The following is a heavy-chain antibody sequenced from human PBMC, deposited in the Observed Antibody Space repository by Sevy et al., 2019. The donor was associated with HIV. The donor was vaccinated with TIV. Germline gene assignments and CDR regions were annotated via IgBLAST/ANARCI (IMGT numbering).Heavy chain of an antibody. Sequence: GGSLRLSCAASRFTFTSYAMHWVRQAPGKGLEWVAIISFDGSNKYYADSEGRFTISRDNSKNTLYLQMNSLRPEDTAAYYCAREGPEYSSSAWDYYGMDVWGQGTTVTVSS. CDR2: ISFDGSNK. J-gene: IGHJ6*02. CDR1: RFTFTSYA. D-gene: IGHD6-13*01. CDR3: AREGPEYSSSAWDYYGMDV. V-gene: IGHV3-30-3*01.